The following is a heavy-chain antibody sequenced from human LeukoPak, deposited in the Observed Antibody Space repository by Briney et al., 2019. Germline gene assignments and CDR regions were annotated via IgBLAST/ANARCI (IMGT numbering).Heavy chain of an antibody. V-gene: IGHV3-33*06. D-gene: IGHD2-15*01. Sequence: GGSLRLSCAASGFTFSSYGMHWVRQAPGKGLEWVGVIWYDGSNKYYADSVKGRFTISRDNSKNTLYLQMNSLRAEDTAVYYCAKDLEEYCSGGSCYSCDYSGQGTLVTVSS. J-gene: IGHJ4*02. CDR2: IWYDGSNK. CDR1: GFTFSSYG. CDR3: AKDLEEYCSGGSCYSCDY.